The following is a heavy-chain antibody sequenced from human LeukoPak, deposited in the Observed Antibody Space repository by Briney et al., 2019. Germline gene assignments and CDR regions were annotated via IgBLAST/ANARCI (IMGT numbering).Heavy chain of an antibody. CDR2: MNPNSGNT. D-gene: IGHD3-22*01. J-gene: IGHJ5*02. V-gene: IGHV1-8*03. Sequence: GASVKVSCKASGYTFTGYYMHWVRQATGQGLEWMGWMNPNSGNTGYAQKFQGRVTITRNTSISTAYMELSSLRSEDTAVYYCARDAPDAIPMIGREDYNNWLDPWGQGTLVTVPS. CDR3: ARDAPDAIPMIGREDYNNWLDP. CDR1: GYTFTGYY.